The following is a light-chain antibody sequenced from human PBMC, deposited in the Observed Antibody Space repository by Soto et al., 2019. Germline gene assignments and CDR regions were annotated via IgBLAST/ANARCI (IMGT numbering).Light chain of an antibody. CDR1: QNVNNN. Sequence: IVMTQSPATLSVSQGERATLSCRASQNVNNNLAWYQQKPGQAPRLLIYGASSRATDIPARFSGSGSGTEFTLTITSLQSEDFAVYFCQQYNNWPPLYTFGQGTKLEIK. V-gene: IGKV3-15*01. J-gene: IGKJ2*01. CDR2: GAS. CDR3: QQYNNWPPLYT.